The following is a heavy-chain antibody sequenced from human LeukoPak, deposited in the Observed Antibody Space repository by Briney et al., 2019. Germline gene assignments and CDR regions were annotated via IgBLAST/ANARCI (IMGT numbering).Heavy chain of an antibody. CDR3: ARTGPGQLDNYMDV. Sequence: ASVKVSCKASGGTFSSCAISWVRQAPGQGLEWMGGIIPIFGTANYAQKFQGRVTITTDESTSTAYMELSSLRSEDTAVYYCARTGPGQLDNYMDVWGKGTTVTVSS. V-gene: IGHV1-69*05. CDR2: IIPIFGTA. CDR1: GGTFSSCA. D-gene: IGHD6-6*01. J-gene: IGHJ6*03.